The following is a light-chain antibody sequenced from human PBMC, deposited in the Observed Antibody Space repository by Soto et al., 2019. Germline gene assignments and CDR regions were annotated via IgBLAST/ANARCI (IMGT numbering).Light chain of an antibody. J-gene: IGLJ1*01. CDR2: EVS. Sequence: QSALTQPPSASGSPGQSVTISCTGTSSDVGGYNYVSWYQQHPGKAPKVMIYEVSKRPSGVPDRFSGSKSGNTASLTVSGLQAEDEADYYCSSYAGSNLLFGTGTKVTVL. CDR3: SSYAGSNLL. V-gene: IGLV2-8*01. CDR1: SSDVGGYNY.